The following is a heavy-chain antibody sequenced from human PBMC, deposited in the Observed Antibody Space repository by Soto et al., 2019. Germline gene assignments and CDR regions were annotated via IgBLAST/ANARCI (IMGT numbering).Heavy chain of an antibody. D-gene: IGHD2-15*01. CDR2: INPSGGST. J-gene: IGHJ6*02. CDR1: GYTFTSYY. V-gene: IGHV1-46*01. CDR3: ARDGKRGGYFSGGSCSAPAYYYYYGMDV. Sequence: ASVKVSCKASGYTFTSYYMHWVRQAPGQGLEWMGIINPSGGSTSYEQKFQGRVTMTRDTSTSTVYMELSSLRSEDTAVYYCARDGKRGGYFSGGSCSAPAYYYYYGMDVRGHMTTITLS.